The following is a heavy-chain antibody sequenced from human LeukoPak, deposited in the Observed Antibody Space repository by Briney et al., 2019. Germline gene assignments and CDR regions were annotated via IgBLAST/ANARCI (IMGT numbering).Heavy chain of an antibody. D-gene: IGHD1-14*01. CDR1: GFTFSRYG. Sequence: PGGSLRLSCGASGFTFSRYGVHLVRQAPGKGLEWVAVISYDGSNKYYADSVKGRFTISRDNSKNTLYLQMNSLRAEDTAVYYCAKASVNLNWFDPWGQGTLVTVSS. V-gene: IGHV3-30*18. CDR2: ISYDGSNK. J-gene: IGHJ5*02. CDR3: AKASVNLNWFDP.